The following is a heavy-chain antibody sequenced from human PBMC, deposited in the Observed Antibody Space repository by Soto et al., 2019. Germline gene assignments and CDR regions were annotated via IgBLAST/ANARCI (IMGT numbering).Heavy chain of an antibody. Sequence: QVQLVESGGGVVQPGRSLRLSCAASGFSFSISAMHWVRQAPGKGLEWVAVISYDGSDKIYVDSVKGRFTISRDNSKNKVYLQMNSMRAEDTAIYYCAREGGSYCFDYWGQGTLVTVSS. D-gene: IGHD3-10*01. J-gene: IGHJ4*02. CDR3: AREGGSYCFDY. CDR1: GFSFSISA. CDR2: ISYDGSDK. V-gene: IGHV3-30-3*01.